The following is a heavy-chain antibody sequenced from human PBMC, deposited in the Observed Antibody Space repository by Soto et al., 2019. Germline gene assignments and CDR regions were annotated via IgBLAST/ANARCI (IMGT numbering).Heavy chain of an antibody. Sequence: SVKVSCKASGGSFSTYAFSWVRQAPGHGLEWMGGIIPIFDSPYYAQNFQGRVTIAADRSTSTVYMELSSLTPEDTAVYYCARGAECRGYCLKKFTCLDPWGQGTLVTVSS. CDR2: IIPIFDSP. J-gene: IGHJ5*02. V-gene: IGHV1-69*06. CDR1: GGSFSTYA. D-gene: IGHD2-8*02. CDR3: ARGAECRGYCLKKFTCLDP.